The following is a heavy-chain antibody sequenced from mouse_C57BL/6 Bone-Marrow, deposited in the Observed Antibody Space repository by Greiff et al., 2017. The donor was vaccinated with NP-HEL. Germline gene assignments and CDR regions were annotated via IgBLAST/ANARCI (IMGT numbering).Heavy chain of an antibody. CDR3: ARHDHYSDYLDY. Sequence: QVQLQQSGAELVKPGASVKLSCTASGYTFTEYSIHWVQQRSGQGLEWIGWFYPGCGSLMYTETFKVKATLTADQSSSTVYMELSILTSEDSAVYFCARHDHYSDYLDYWGQGTTLTVSS. CDR2: FYPGCGSL. CDR1: GYTFTEYS. V-gene: IGHV1-62-2*01. D-gene: IGHD2-12*01. J-gene: IGHJ2*01.